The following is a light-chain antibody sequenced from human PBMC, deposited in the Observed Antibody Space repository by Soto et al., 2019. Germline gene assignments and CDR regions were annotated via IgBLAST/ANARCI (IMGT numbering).Light chain of an antibody. V-gene: IGKV1-39*01. Sequence: DIQTTQSPSSLPASVGDRATINCRASQSISSYLNWYQQKPGKAPKLLIYGASSLQSGVPSRFSGSGSGTDFTLTISSLQPEDFAIYHCQQSYITPRTFGQGTKVDI. CDR2: GAS. CDR3: QQSYITPRT. CDR1: QSISSY. J-gene: IGKJ1*01.